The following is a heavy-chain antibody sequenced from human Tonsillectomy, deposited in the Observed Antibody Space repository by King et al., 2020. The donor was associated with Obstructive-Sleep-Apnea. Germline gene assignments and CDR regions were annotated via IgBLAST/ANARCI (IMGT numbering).Heavy chain of an antibody. Sequence: HVQLQESGPGLVKPSETLSLTCTVSGGSISSYYWSWIRQPPGKGLEWIGYIYYSGSTNYNPSLKSRVTISVDTSKNQFSLKLSSVTAADTAVYYCARDRVRYSSSWDRDYYYGMDVWGQGTTVTVSS. D-gene: IGHD6-13*01. V-gene: IGHV4-59*01. CDR1: GGSISSYY. J-gene: IGHJ6*02. CDR3: ARDRVRYSSSWDRDYYYGMDV. CDR2: IYYSGST.